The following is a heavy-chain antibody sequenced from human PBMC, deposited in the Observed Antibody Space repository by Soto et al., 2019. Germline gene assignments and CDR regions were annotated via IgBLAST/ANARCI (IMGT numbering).Heavy chain of an antibody. V-gene: IGHV1-69*12. D-gene: IGHD5-12*01. CDR1: GGTFSSYA. CDR2: IIPIFGTA. Sequence: QVQLVQSGAEVKKPGSSVKVSCKASGGTFSSYAISWVRQAPGQGLEWMGGIIPIFGTANYAQKFQGRVTIXAXEXXSTADMERSSLRSEDTAVYYCASSVAKYDYSRMDVWGQGTTVTVSS. CDR3: ASSVAKYDYSRMDV. J-gene: IGHJ6*02.